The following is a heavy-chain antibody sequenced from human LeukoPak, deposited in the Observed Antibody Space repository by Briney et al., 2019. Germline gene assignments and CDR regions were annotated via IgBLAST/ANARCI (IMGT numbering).Heavy chain of an antibody. Sequence: GGSLRLSCAASGFTFSSQTMGWLRQAPGKGLEWVSVISGSGGSKYYADSVKGRFTISRDNAKNTLYLQMNSLRAEDTAVYYCARAGNYRFDYWGQGTLVTVSS. D-gene: IGHD4-11*01. CDR3: ARAGNYRFDY. V-gene: IGHV3-23*01. CDR2: ISGSGGSK. J-gene: IGHJ4*02. CDR1: GFTFSSQT.